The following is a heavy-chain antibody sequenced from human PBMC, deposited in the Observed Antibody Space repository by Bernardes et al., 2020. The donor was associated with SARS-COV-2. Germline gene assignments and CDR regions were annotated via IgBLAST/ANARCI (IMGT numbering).Heavy chain of an antibody. D-gene: IGHD3-9*01. CDR2: INRSGST. J-gene: IGHJ5*02. V-gene: IGHV4-34*01. CDR1: GGSFSGYY. Sequence: SATLSLTCAVFGGSFSGYYWSWIRQPPGKGLEWIGDINRSGSTNYNPSLKSRVAISLDTSKIQFSLKLSSVTAADTAVYYCARAILGDYDILTGYPNWFDPWGQGSLVIVSS. CDR3: ARAILGDYDILTGYPNWFDP.